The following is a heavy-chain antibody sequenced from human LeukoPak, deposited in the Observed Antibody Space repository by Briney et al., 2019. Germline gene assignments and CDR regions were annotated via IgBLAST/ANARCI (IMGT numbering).Heavy chain of an antibody. J-gene: IGHJ3*02. CDR2: MSGNGAST. D-gene: IGHD3-9*01. CDR1: GFTLSSYG. CDR3: AKVGPGYDILTGYWDAFDI. Sequence: GGSLRLSCAASGFTLSSYGMSWVRQAPGKGLEWVAGMSGNGASTSYADSVKGRFTISRDNSQKTVFLQMNSLRVEDTAVYYCAKVGPGYDILTGYWDAFDIWGQGTMVTVSS. V-gene: IGHV3-23*01.